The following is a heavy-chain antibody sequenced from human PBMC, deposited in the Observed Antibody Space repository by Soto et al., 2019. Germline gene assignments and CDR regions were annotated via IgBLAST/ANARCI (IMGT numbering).Heavy chain of an antibody. Sequence: SQTLSLTCAISGDSVSSNSAAWNWIRQSPSRGLEWLGRTYYRSKWYNDYAVSVKSRITINPDTSKNQFSLQLNSVTPEDTAVYYCARDRDVLLWFGELLSTDAFDIWGQGTMVTVSS. V-gene: IGHV6-1*01. CDR1: GDSVSSNSAA. D-gene: IGHD3-10*01. CDR2: TYYRSKWYN. J-gene: IGHJ3*02. CDR3: ARDRDVLLWFGELLSTDAFDI.